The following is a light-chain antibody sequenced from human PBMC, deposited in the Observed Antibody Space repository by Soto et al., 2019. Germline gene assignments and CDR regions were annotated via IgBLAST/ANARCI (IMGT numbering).Light chain of an antibody. V-gene: IGKV1-27*01. CDR1: QDISNY. J-gene: IGKJ3*01. CDR3: QNCKSAVFT. CDR2: GAT. Sequence: DIPMTQSPSSLSASVGDRVTITCRASQDISNYLAWYQQRPGKVPKLLIYGATTLQPGVPSRFSGSGSGTDFTLTISSLQPEDVATYYCQNCKSAVFTFGPGTKVDI.